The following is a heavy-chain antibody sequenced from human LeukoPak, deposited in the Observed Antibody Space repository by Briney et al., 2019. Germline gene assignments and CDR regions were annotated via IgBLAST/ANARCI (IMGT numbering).Heavy chain of an antibody. CDR1: GYTFTSYY. Sequence: GDSVEVSCKTSGYTFTSYYIHWVRQAPGQGLEWMGVINPSGGSTGYPQKFQGRVTMTRDTSTSTVYMELSSLRFEDTAVYYCARDRAVAGFRFDYWGQGTLVTVSS. D-gene: IGHD6-19*01. CDR2: INPSGGST. CDR3: ARDRAVAGFRFDY. J-gene: IGHJ4*02. V-gene: IGHV1-46*01.